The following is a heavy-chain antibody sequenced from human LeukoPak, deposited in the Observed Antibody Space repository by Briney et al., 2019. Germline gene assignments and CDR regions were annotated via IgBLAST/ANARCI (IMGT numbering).Heavy chain of an antibody. CDR3: ARGSYDYGDAN. Sequence: PSETLSLTCTVSGGSISSSSYFWGWIRQPPGKGLEWIGSIYHSGSTNYNPSLKSRVTISVDKSKNQFSLKLSSVTAADTAVYYCARGSYDYGDANWGQGTLVTVSS. CDR2: IYHSGST. D-gene: IGHD4-17*01. J-gene: IGHJ4*02. V-gene: IGHV4-39*07. CDR1: GGSISSSSYF.